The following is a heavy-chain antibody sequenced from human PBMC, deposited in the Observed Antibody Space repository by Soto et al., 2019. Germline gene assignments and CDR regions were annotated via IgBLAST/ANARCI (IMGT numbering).Heavy chain of an antibody. CDR3: SGEVASGY. V-gene: IGHV3-30*03. J-gene: IGHJ4*02. D-gene: IGHD2-21*01. CDR2: ISRDGGTK. CDR1: GFTVSTYG. Sequence: QVQLVESGGGVVQPGRSLRLSCAVSGFTVSTYGMHWVRQAPGKGLEWVAVISRDGGTKYYAESVKVRFTISRDNSRNTVSLEMTSLRSEDMAVYSCSGEVASGYWGQGTLVTVSS.